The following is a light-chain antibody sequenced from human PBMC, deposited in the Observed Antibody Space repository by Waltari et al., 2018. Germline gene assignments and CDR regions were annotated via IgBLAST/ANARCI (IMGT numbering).Light chain of an antibody. Sequence: DIQMTQSPSSLSASVGDRVSITCRASQSISTHLNWYQQKPAKAPKLLIYAASNLQSGVPSRFSGRGSETDFTLTISSLQPEDFAVYYCQHTFETPYSFGQGTKLESK. J-gene: IGKJ2*01. CDR3: QHTFETPYS. V-gene: IGKV1-39*01. CDR2: AAS. CDR1: QSISTH.